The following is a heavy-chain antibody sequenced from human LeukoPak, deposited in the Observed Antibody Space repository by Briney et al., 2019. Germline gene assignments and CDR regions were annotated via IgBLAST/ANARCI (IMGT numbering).Heavy chain of an antibody. CDR1: RFTFSSYS. J-gene: IGHJ4*02. CDR2: ISGSGGST. Sequence: PGGSLRLSCAASRFTFSSYSMNWVRQAPGKGLEWVSAISGSGGSTYYADSVKGRFTISRDNSKNTLYLQMNSLRAEDTAVYYCAKDEPIVVVPAATFDYWGQGTLVTVSS. D-gene: IGHD2-2*01. V-gene: IGHV3-23*01. CDR3: AKDEPIVVVPAATFDY.